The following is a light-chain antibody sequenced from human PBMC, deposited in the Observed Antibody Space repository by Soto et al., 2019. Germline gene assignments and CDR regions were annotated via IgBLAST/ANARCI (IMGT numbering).Light chain of an antibody. CDR2: WAS. CDR1: QSVFYSSNNKNY. CDR3: QQYYSSPHT. Sequence: DIVMTQSPDSLAVSLGERVTINCRSSQSVFYSSNNKNYLAWYQQKPGQPPKLLIYWASTRESGVPDRFSGSGSGTDFTLTISSLQAEDVAVYCCQQYYSSPHTFGQGTKLEIK. J-gene: IGKJ2*01. V-gene: IGKV4-1*01.